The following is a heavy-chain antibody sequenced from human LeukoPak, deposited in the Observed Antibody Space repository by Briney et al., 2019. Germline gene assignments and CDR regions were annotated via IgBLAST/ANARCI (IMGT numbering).Heavy chain of an antibody. J-gene: IGHJ1*01. D-gene: IGHD5-18*01. CDR1: GFTFSRYS. V-gene: IGHV3-21*05. Sequence: GGSLRLSCAASGFTFSRYSMNWVRQAPGKGLEWVSYISSSSYIYYADSVKGRFTVSRDNAKNSLHLQMNSLRDEDTAVYSCALSGYGAEYFQEWGQGTLVTVS. CDR2: ISSSSYI. CDR3: ALSGYGAEYFQE.